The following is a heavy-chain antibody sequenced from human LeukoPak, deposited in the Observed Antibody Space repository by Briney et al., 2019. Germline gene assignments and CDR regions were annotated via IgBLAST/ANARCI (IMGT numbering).Heavy chain of an antibody. CDR2: ISGGGGST. V-gene: IGHV3-23*01. Sequence: GGSLRLSCAASGFTFSSYAMSWVRQAPGKGLEWVSAISGGGGSTYYADSVKGRSTISRDNSKNTLYLQMNSLRAEDTAVYYCAKDLGGKPYYYYGMDVWGQGTTVTVSS. CDR3: AKDLGGKPYYYYGMDV. J-gene: IGHJ6*02. CDR1: GFTFSSYA.